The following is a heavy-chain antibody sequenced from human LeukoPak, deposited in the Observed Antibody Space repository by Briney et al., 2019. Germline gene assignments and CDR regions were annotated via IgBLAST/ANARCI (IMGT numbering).Heavy chain of an antibody. D-gene: IGHD3-3*01. V-gene: IGHV3-74*01. J-gene: IGHJ4*02. Sequence: PGGSLRLSCAASGFIFTDYWLHWVRQAPGQGPQWVSRINYADSVRGRFTVSRDNAQNTLYLQMNRLRADDTAVYYWSGYSFGFWGRGTLVTVSS. CDR2: I. CDR3: SGYSFGF. CDR1: GFIFTDYW.